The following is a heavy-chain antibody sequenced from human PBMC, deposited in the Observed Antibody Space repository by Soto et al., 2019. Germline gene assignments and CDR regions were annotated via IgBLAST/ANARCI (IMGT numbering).Heavy chain of an antibody. CDR1: GGSISSSSYY. Sequence: QLQLQESGPGLVKPSETLSLTCTVSGGSISSSSYYWGWIRQPPGKGLEWIGSIYYSGSTYYNPSLKSRVTISVDTSTNHSSLKLSSVTAADAAVYYCAGGCWAMVSVHIDYWGQGTLVTVSS. D-gene: IGHD5-18*01. CDR3: AGGCWAMVSVHIDY. J-gene: IGHJ4*02. CDR2: IYYSGST. V-gene: IGHV4-39*02.